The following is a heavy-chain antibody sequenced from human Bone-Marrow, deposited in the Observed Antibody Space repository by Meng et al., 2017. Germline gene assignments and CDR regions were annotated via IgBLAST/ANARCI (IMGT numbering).Heavy chain of an antibody. V-gene: IGHV1-8*01. CDR2: MNPNSGNT. J-gene: IGHJ4*02. Sequence: QVQLVQSGAEVKKPGASVKVSCKASGYTFTSYDINWVRQATGQGLEWMGWMNPNSGNTGYAQKFQGRVTMTGDTSISTAYMELSGLRSDDTAMYYCARDEDISAAGKLFGDYWGQGTLVTVSS. D-gene: IGHD6-13*01. CDR1: GYTFTSYD. CDR3: ARDEDISAAGKLFGDY.